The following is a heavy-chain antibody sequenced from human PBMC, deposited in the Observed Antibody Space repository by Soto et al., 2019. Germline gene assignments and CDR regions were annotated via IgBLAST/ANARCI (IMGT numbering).Heavy chain of an antibody. J-gene: IGHJ4*02. V-gene: IGHV4-34*01. Sequence: QVQLQQWGAGLLKPSETLSLTCAVYGGSFSGYYWSWIRQPPGKGLEWIGEINHSGSTNYNPSLKRRVTISVDTSKNQFSLKLSSVTAADTAVYYCARITFNAFDYWGQGTLVTVSS. CDR1: GGSFSGYY. D-gene: IGHD3-16*01. CDR3: ARITFNAFDY. CDR2: INHSGST.